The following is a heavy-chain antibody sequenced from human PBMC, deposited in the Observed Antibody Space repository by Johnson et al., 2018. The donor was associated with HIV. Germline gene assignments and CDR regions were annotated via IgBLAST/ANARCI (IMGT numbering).Heavy chain of an antibody. D-gene: IGHD6-19*01. V-gene: IGHV3-23*04. Sequence: VHLVESGGGLVKPGGSLRLSCGASGFTFSNSAMSWVRQAPGKGLEWVSGVSGRGGSTYSADSVKGRFTITRDNAKKTLSLQMNRLRAEDTAIYDCAKDMRYSSDLSDAFDIWGQGTMVTVSS. CDR1: GFTFSNSA. CDR3: AKDMRYSSDLSDAFDI. CDR2: VSGRGGST. J-gene: IGHJ3*02.